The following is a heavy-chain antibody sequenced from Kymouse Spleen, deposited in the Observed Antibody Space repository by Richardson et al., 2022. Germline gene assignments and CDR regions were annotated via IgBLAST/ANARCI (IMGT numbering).Heavy chain of an antibody. J-gene: IGHJ6*02. V-gene: IGHV4-34*01. CDR3: ARDYYGSFHGMDV. CDR1: GGSFSGYY. D-gene: IGHD3-10*01. Sequence: QVQLQQWGAGLLKPSETLSLTCAVYGGSFSGYYWSWIRQPPGKGLEWIGEINHSGSTNYNPSLKSRVTISVDTSKNQFSLKLSSVTAADTAVYYCARDYYGSFHGMDVWGQGTTVTVSS. CDR2: INHSGST.